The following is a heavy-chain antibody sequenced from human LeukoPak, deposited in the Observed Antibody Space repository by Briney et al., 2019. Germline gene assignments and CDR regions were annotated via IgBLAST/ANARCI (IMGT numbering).Heavy chain of an antibody. V-gene: IGHV3-11*04. CDR3: ARDQPNYYDRAGEFDY. CDR1: GFTFSDYY. CDR2: ISSSGSTI. Sequence: PGGSLRLSCAASGFTFSDYYMSWIRQAPGKGLEWVSYISSSGSTIYYADSVKGRFTISRDNAKNSLYLQMNSLRAEDTAVYYCARDQPNYYDRAGEFDYWGQGTLVTVS. D-gene: IGHD3-22*01. J-gene: IGHJ4*02.